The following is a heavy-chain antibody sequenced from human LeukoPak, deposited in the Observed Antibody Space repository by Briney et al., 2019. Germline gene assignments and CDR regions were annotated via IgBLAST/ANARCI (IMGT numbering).Heavy chain of an antibody. CDR3: ARGVEEWLPPTAYYYYGMDV. Sequence: PSETLSLTCAVYGGSFSGYYWSWIRQPPGKGLEWIGEINHSGSTNYNPSLKSRVTISVDTSKNQFSLKLSSVTAADTAVYYCARGVEEWLPPTAYYYYGMDVWGQGTTVTVSS. CDR1: GGSFSGYY. J-gene: IGHJ6*02. D-gene: IGHD5-12*01. CDR2: INHSGST. V-gene: IGHV4-34*01.